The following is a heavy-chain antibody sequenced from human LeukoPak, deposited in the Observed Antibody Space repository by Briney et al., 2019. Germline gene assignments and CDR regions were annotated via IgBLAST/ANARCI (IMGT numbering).Heavy chain of an antibody. CDR3: AKDRMVRGVNAFDI. Sequence: GGSLRLSCAASGFXFSSCAMSWVRQAPAKGLQWVSAISGSGGSTYYADSVKGRFTISRDNSKNTLYLQMNSLRAEDTAVYYCAKDRMVRGVNAFDIWGQGTMVTVSS. V-gene: IGHV3-23*01. D-gene: IGHD3-10*01. J-gene: IGHJ3*02. CDR2: ISGSGGST. CDR1: GFXFSSCA.